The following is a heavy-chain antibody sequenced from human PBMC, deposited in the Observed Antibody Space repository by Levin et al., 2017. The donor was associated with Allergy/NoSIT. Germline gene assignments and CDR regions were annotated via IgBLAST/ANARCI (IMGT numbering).Heavy chain of an antibody. CDR2: ISSSSSYI. CDR1: GFTFSSYS. V-gene: IGHV3-21*01. J-gene: IGHJ6*02. D-gene: IGHD6-19*01. CDR3: ARDRAVAGLYYYYGMDV. Sequence: LSLTCAASGFTFSSYSMNWVRQAPGKGLEWVSSISSSSSYIYYADSVKGRFTISRDNAKNSLYLQMNSLRAEDTAVYYCARDRAVAGLYYYYGMDVWGQGTTVTVSS.